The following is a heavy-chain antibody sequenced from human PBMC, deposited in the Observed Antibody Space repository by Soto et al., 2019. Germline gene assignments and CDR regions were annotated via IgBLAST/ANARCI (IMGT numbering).Heavy chain of an antibody. CDR2: IHYSGST. D-gene: IGHD2-21*02. CDR3: AAVRVVTTGPAGIFDY. Sequence: PSETLALTCTVSGGSISSGEYYWSWIRQPPGKGLEWIGYIHYSGSTYYNPSLKSRVTMSADTSKNHFSLNLRSVTATDTATYYCAAVRVVTTGPAGIFDYWGQGTPVTVSS. CDR1: GGSISSGEYY. V-gene: IGHV4-30-4*01. J-gene: IGHJ4*02.